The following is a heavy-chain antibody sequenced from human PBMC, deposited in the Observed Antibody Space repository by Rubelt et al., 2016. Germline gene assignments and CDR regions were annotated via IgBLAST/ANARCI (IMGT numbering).Heavy chain of an antibody. Sequence: WVRQAPGKGLEWVSAISGSGGSTYYADSVKGRFTISRDNSKNTLYLQMNSLRAEDTAVYYCARRCDYFDYWGQGTLVPVSS. D-gene: IGHD3-16*01. CDR3: ARRCDYFDY. V-gene: IGHV3-23*01. J-gene: IGHJ4*02. CDR2: ISGSGGST.